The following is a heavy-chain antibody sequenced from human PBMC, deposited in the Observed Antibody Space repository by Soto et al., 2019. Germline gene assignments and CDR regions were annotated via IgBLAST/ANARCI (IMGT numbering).Heavy chain of an antibody. Sequence: GESLKISCKGSGYRFTSYWIGWVRQMPGKGLEWMGIIYPGDSDTRYSPSFQGQVTISADKSISTAYLQWSSLKASDTAMYYCARVSSSSSYYYYYYMDVWGKGTTVTVSS. V-gene: IGHV5-51*01. CDR3: ARVSSSSSYYYYYYMDV. D-gene: IGHD6-6*01. CDR1: GYRFTSYW. CDR2: IYPGDSDT. J-gene: IGHJ6*03.